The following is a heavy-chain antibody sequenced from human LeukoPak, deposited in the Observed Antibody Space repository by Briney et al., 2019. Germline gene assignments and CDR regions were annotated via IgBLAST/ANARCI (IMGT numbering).Heavy chain of an antibody. CDR3: ARGGYSYGPDFDY. J-gene: IGHJ4*02. V-gene: IGHV1-2*04. CDR1: GYTFTSHG. Sequence: ASVKVSCKASGYTFTSHGISWVRQAPGQGLEWMGWINPNSGGTNYAQKFQGWVTMTRDTSISTAYMELSRLRSDDTAVYYCARGGYSYGPDFDYWGQGTLVTVSS. CDR2: INPNSGGT. D-gene: IGHD5-18*01.